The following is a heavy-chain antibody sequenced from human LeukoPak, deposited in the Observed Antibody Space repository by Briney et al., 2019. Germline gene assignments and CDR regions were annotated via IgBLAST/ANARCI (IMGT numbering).Heavy chain of an antibody. CDR2: MNPNSATT. Sequence: ASVKVSCKASGYTFTSYDIHWVRQATGQGLEWMGWMNPNSATTGYAKKFRGRFTMTRNTSISTAYMELSSLRYEDTAVYYCARAVAVARYDYWGQGTLVTVSS. CDR1: GYTFTSYD. CDR3: ARAVAVARYDY. J-gene: IGHJ4*02. D-gene: IGHD6-19*01. V-gene: IGHV1-8*01.